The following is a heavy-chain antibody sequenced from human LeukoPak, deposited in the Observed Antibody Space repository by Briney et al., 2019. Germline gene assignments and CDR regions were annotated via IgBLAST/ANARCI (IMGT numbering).Heavy chain of an antibody. CDR1: RFTFTTYA. CDR3: ARDPSIAAAGFQKYYYYGMDV. Sequence: GGCLRLSCAASRFTFTTYAMSWVRQAPGKGLEWISTISNSGDNTYYADSVKGRFSISRDNSKNTLYLQMNSLRAEDTAVYYCARDPSIAAAGFQKYYYYGMDVWGQGTTVTVSS. J-gene: IGHJ6*02. V-gene: IGHV3-23*01. D-gene: IGHD6-13*01. CDR2: ISNSGDNT.